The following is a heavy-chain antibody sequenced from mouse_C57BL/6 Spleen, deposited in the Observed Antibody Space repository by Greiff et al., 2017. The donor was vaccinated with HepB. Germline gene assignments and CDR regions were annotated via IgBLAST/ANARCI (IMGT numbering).Heavy chain of an antibody. CDR3: ARRSRTGSSYWYFDV. CDR1: GYAFSSSW. D-gene: IGHD1-1*01. CDR2: IYPGDGDT. J-gene: IGHJ1*03. V-gene: IGHV1-82*01. Sequence: QVQLQQSGPELVKPGASVKISCKASGYAFSSSWMNWVKQRPGKGLEWIGRIYPGDGDTNYNGKFKGKATRTADKSSSTAYMQLSSLTSEDSAVYFCARRSRTGSSYWYFDVWGTGTTVTVSS.